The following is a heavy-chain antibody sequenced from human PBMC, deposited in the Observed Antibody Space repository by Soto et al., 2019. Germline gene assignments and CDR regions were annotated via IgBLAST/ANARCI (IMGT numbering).Heavy chain of an antibody. CDR3: ARDTAMALPDA. CDR1: GYTFTSYA. Sequence: QVQLVQSGAEVKKPGASVKVSCKASGYTFTSYAISWVRQAPGQGLEWMGWISAYNGNTKYAQKLQGRVTLTTDTATSTAYMELRSLRSDDAAVYYCARDTAMALPDAWGQGTLVTVSS. D-gene: IGHD5-18*01. V-gene: IGHV1-18*01. J-gene: IGHJ4*02. CDR2: ISAYNGNT.